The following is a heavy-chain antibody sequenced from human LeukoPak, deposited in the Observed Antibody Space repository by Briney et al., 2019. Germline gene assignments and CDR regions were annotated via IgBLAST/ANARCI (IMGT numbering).Heavy chain of an antibody. CDR3: ARHNYVSSGVDY. Sequence: SETLSLTCAVYGGSFSGYYWSWIRQPPGKGLEWIGEINHSGSTNYNPSLKSRVTISVDTSKNQFSLKLSSVTAADTAVYYCARHNYVSSGVDYWGQGTLVTVSS. V-gene: IGHV4-34*01. CDR1: GGSFSGYY. D-gene: IGHD3-22*01. J-gene: IGHJ4*02. CDR2: INHSGST.